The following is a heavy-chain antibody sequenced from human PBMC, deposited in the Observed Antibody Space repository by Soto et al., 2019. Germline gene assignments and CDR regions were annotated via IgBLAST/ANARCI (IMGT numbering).Heavy chain of an antibody. D-gene: IGHD3-22*01. CDR1: GYTFANHW. Sequence: GESLKISCQGAGYTFANHWITWVRQMPGKGLEWMGRINPSDSHTNYSPSFQGHVTMSVDKSISTAYLQWSSLKASDSAMYYCARHASYYVSSGYFGTYWGQGTLVTVSS. V-gene: IGHV5-10-1*01. CDR2: INPSDSHT. J-gene: IGHJ4*02. CDR3: ARHASYYVSSGYFGTY.